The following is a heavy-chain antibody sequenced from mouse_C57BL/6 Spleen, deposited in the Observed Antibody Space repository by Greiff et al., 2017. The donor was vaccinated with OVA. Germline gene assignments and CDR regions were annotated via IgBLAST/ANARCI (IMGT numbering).Heavy chain of an antibody. J-gene: IGHJ2*01. D-gene: IGHD1-2*01. CDR3: ARRGYGRYFDY. V-gene: IGHV1-50*01. CDR1: GYTFTSYW. Sequence: VQLQQPGAELVKPGASVTLSCQASGYTFTSYWMQWVKQRPGQGLEWIGEIDPSDGYTNYNQKFKGKATLTVDTSSSTAYMQLSSLTSEDSAVYYCARRGYGRYFDYWGQGTTLTVSS. CDR2: IDPSDGYT.